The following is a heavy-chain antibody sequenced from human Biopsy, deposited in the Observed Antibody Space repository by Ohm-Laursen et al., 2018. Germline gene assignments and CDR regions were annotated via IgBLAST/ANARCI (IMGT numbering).Heavy chain of an antibody. CDR3: ARDYDTSGYYYVS. Sequence: TLSLTCTVSGGSISNNNYYWGWIRQPPGKGLEWIGSIFYRGSTHYKPSLKSRVNISVDTSKNQFSLKLNSVTGADTAVYYCARDYDTSGYYYVSWGQGTLVTVSS. J-gene: IGHJ5*02. CDR1: GGSISNNNYY. V-gene: IGHV4-39*01. CDR2: IFYRGST. D-gene: IGHD3-22*01.